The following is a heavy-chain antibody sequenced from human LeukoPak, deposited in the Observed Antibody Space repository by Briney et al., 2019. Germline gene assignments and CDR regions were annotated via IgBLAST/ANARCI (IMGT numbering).Heavy chain of an antibody. J-gene: IGHJ5*02. Sequence: GGSLRLSCAASGFTFSSYSMNWVRQAPGKRLEWASSISSSSSYIYYADSVKGRFTISRDNAKNSLYLQMNSLRAEDTAVYYCARDMVAAIYWFDPWGQGTLVTVSS. D-gene: IGHD2-15*01. CDR3: ARDMVAAIYWFDP. V-gene: IGHV3-21*01. CDR2: ISSSSSYI. CDR1: GFTFSSYS.